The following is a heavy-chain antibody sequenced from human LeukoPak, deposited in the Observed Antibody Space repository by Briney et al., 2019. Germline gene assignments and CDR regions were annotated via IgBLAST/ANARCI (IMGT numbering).Heavy chain of an antibody. D-gene: IGHD5-18*01. J-gene: IGHJ4*02. CDR2: IYWNEDN. Sequence: SAPTLVKPTQTLTLTCTFSGFSLSTSGVGVDWIRQPPGKALEWLEVIYWNEDNRYSPSLESRLPITKDTSTNQVVLTMTNMDPVDTSTYYCAHRRVQLFDYWGQGTLVTVSS. CDR1: GFSLSTSGVG. CDR3: AHRRVQLFDY. V-gene: IGHV2-5*01.